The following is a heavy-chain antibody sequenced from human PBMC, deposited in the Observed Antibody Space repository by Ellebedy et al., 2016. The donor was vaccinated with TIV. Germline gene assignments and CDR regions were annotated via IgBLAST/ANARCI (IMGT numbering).Heavy chain of an antibody. J-gene: IGHJ4*02. Sequence: SQTLSLTRXVSVHSIRGGYYWGWIRQPPGKGLERMGSMFHSGSTYYNPSLKSRLTISVDTSKNQLSLRLNSVTAADTAVYYCARALSRGWYLFDSWGQGTLVTVSS. CDR3: ARALSRGWYLFDS. V-gene: IGHV4-38-2*02. D-gene: IGHD6-19*01. CDR1: VHSIRGGYY. CDR2: MFHSGST.